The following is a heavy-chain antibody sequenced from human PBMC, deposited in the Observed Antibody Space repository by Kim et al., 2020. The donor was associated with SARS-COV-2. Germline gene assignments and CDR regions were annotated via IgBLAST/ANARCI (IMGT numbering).Heavy chain of an antibody. CDR3: TRVRATGNAFDI. V-gene: IGHV3-49*03. J-gene: IGHJ3*02. Sequence: GGSLRLSCKTSGFNIDDYSLAWFRQAPGKEPEWVSFIGSKNYGGTTHHAASVRGRVTISRDPSEAIVHLQLSSLKSEDTAFYYCTRVRATGNAFDIRCQG. CDR2: IGSKNYGGTT. CDR1: GFNIDDYS.